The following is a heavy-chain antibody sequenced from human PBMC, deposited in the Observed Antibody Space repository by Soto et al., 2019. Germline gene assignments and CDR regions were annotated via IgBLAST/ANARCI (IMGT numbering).Heavy chain of an antibody. CDR1: GRTFSSYA. J-gene: IGHJ3*02. V-gene: IGHV1-69*13. D-gene: IGHD1-7*01. Sequence: SVKVSCKASGRTFSSYAISCVRQAPGQGLEWMGGIIPIFGTANYAQKFQGIVTITADESTSTAYMELSSLRSEDTAVYYCARITNWYYALDAFDIWVQGTMVTVS. CDR2: IIPIFGTA. CDR3: ARITNWYYALDAFDI.